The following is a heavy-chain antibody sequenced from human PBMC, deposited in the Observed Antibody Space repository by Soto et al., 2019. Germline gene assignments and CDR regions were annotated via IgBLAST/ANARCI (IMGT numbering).Heavy chain of an antibody. D-gene: IGHD3-22*01. J-gene: IGHJ5*02. V-gene: IGHV4-59*01. CDR3: ARDYYDSSGYRRVSWFDP. CDR1: GGSISSYY. CDR2: IYYSGST. Sequence: PSETLSLTCTVSGGSISSYYWSWIRQPPGKGLEWIGYIYYSGSTNYNPSLKSRVTISVDTSKNQFSLKLSSVTAADTAVYYCARDYYDSSGYRRVSWFDPWGQGTLVTVSA.